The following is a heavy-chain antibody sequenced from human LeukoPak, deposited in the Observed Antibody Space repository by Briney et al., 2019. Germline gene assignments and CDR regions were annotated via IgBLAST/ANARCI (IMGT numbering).Heavy chain of an antibody. J-gene: IGHJ5*02. D-gene: IGHD2-15*01. Sequence: SETLSLTCAVSRISISSGYYWGWIRQPPGKGLEWVATISHSGNTYFNPSLQSRVTVSLDTSKNQFSLNVTSVKAADAAMYYCTRGTLHLDTWGQGTLVIVSS. CDR1: RISISSGYY. V-gene: IGHV4-38-2*01. CDR2: ISHSGNT. CDR3: TRGTLHLDT.